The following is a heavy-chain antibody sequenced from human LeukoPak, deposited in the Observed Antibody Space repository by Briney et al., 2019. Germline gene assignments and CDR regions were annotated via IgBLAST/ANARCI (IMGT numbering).Heavy chain of an antibody. CDR2: IWYDASNV. V-gene: IGHV3-33*01. J-gene: IGHJ4*02. CDR3: AVWNDERRLDY. D-gene: IGHD1-1*01. Sequence: PGGSLRLACAASGFTFRSHGMHWVRQAPGKGLEWVAVIWYDASNVYYADSVKGRFTISRDNSRNTLFLQMNSLRVEDTAVYYCAVWNDERRLDYWGQGTLVTVSS. CDR1: GFTFRSHG.